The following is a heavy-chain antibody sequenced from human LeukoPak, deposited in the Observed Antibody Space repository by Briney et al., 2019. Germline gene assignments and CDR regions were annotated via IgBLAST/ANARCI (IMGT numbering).Heavy chain of an antibody. V-gene: IGHV3-23*01. CDR2: ISGRGGRT. Sequence: GGSLRLSCAASGFTFSSYAMSWVRQAPGKGLEWVSAISGRGGRTYYADSVKGRFTISRDNSKNTLYLQMNSLRAEDTAVYYCAKDYYDSTTAFDIWGQGTMVTVSS. D-gene: IGHD3-22*01. CDR3: AKDYYDSTTAFDI. J-gene: IGHJ3*02. CDR1: GFTFSSYA.